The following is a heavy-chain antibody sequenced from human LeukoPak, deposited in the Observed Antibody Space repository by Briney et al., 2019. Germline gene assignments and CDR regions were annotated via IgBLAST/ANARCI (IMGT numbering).Heavy chain of an antibody. CDR3: ARDSGGWPWGAFDI. Sequence: ASVKVSCKASGGTFNNYAISWVRQAPGQGLEWMGRIVPILGIANYAQEFQGRLIITADKATSSAYMELSSLRSEDTAVYYCARDSGGWPWGAFDIWGQGTMVTVSS. CDR1: GGTFNNYA. J-gene: IGHJ3*02. D-gene: IGHD6-19*01. CDR2: IVPILGIA. V-gene: IGHV1-69*04.